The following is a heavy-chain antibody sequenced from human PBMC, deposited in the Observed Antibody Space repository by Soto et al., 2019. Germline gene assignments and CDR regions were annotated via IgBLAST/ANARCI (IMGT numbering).Heavy chain of an antibody. Sequence: EVQLLESGGGLVQPGGSRRLSCAASGFTFSSYAMSWVRQAPGKGLEWVSTISDSGSTYYADSVKGRFTISRDISKNTLYVQMGSLRAEDTAVYYCAKGGEGYCSGTSCLYHMDAWGKGTTDTVSS. CDR3: AKGGEGYCSGTSCLYHMDA. CDR1: GFTFSSYA. J-gene: IGHJ6*03. CDR2: ISDSGST. V-gene: IGHV3-23*01. D-gene: IGHD2-15*01.